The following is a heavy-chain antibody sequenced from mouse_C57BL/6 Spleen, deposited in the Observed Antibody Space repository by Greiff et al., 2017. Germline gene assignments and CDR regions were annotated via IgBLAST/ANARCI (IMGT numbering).Heavy chain of an antibody. D-gene: IGHD4-1*01. J-gene: IGHJ2*01. CDR3: ARVGRVGYYFDY. V-gene: IGHV1-59*01. CDR2: IDPSDSYT. Sequence: VQLQQPGAELVRPGTSVKLSCKASGYTFTSYWMHWVKQRPGQGLAWIGVIDPSDSYTNYNQKFKGKATLTVDTSSSTAYMQLSSLTSEDSAVYYCARVGRVGYYFDYWGQGTTLTVSS. CDR1: GYTFTSYW.